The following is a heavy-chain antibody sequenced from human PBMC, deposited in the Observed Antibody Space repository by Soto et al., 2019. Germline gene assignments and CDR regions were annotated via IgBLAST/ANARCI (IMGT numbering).Heavy chain of an antibody. J-gene: IGHJ2*01. D-gene: IGHD6-19*01. V-gene: IGHV3-9*01. CDR2: ISWNSGSI. Sequence: EVQLVESGGGLVQPGRSLRLSCAASGFTFDDYAMHWVRQAPGKGLEWVSGISWNSGSIGYADSVKGRFTISRDNAKNSLYLQMNSLRAEDTALYYCAKIRPINSSGWYFHGWYFDLWGRGTLVTVSS. CDR1: GFTFDDYA. CDR3: AKIRPINSSGWYFHGWYFDL.